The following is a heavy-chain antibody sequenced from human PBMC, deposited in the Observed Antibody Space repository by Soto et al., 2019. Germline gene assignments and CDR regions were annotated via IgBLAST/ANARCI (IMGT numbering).Heavy chain of an antibody. V-gene: IGHV3-30-3*01. CDR2: ISYDGSNK. Sequence: GSLRLSCAASGLTFSSYAMHCVRQAPGKGLEWVAVISYDGSNKYYADSVKGRFTISRDNAKSSLYLQMNSLRAEDTAVYYCARDSREYNAYDYNWGQGTLVTVSS. CDR3: ARDSREYNAYDYN. J-gene: IGHJ4*02. D-gene: IGHD5-12*01. CDR1: GLTFSSYA.